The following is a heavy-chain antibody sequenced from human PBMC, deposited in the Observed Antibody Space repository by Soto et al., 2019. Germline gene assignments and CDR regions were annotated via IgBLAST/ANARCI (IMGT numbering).Heavy chain of an antibody. CDR2: ISSRSSSI. J-gene: IGHJ6*03. V-gene: IGHV3-48*01. CDR3: ARLTKGDGYDFWSGFYYMDV. Sequence: EVQLVESGGGLVQPGGSLRLSCAASGFTFSSYSMKWVRQAPGKGLEWVSYISSRSSSIYYADSVKGRFTISRDNDKNSLFLQMHSLRAEDTAVYYCARLTKGDGYDFWSGFYYMDVWGKGTTVTVSS. D-gene: IGHD3-3*01. CDR1: GFTFSSYS.